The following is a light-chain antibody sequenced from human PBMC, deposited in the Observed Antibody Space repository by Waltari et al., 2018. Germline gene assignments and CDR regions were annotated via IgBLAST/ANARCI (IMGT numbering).Light chain of an antibody. CDR1: SSDVGYYNY. Sequence: QSALTQPRPVSGSPGQSVTISCTGTSSDVGYYNYVSWYQQHPGKPPKLMIYDVTKRPSGVPDRFSGSNSGNTASLTVSGLQAEDEADYYCCSFARSSTLVFGGGTKLTVL. CDR3: CSFARSSTLV. CDR2: DVT. J-gene: IGLJ2*01. V-gene: IGLV2-11*01.